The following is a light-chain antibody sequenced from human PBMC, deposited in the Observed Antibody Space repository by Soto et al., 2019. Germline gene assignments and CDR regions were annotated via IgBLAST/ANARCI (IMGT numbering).Light chain of an antibody. V-gene: IGKV3-15*01. CDR1: QSIGST. CDR2: DAS. J-gene: IGKJ3*01. Sequence: EIVMTQSPATLSVSPGERATLSCRASQSIGSTLAWYQQKPGQAPRLLIYDASTGATGIPVRFSGSGSGTEFTLTINSLQSEDFTVYYCQQYNNWPFAFGPGTKVDIK. CDR3: QQYNNWPFA.